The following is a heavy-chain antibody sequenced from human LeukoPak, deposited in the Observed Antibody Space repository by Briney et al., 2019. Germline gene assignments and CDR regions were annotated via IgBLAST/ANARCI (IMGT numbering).Heavy chain of an antibody. CDR1: GFTFSIYA. D-gene: IGHD1-26*01. CDR2: ISGSGGST. J-gene: IGHJ4*02. CDR3: ARGSRMWELLLDY. Sequence: PGGSLRLSCAASGFTFSIYAMTWVRQAPGKGLEWVSAISGSGGSTYYADSVKGRFTISRDNAKNSLYLQMNSLRAEDTAVYYCARGSRMWELLLDYWGQGTLVTVSS. V-gene: IGHV3-23*01.